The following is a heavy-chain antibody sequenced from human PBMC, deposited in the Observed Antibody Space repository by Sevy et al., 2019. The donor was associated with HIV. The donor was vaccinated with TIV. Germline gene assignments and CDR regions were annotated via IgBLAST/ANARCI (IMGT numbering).Heavy chain of an antibody. CDR2: INPTSGGT. CDR1: GGTFSSYG. Sequence: ASVKVSCKASGGTFSSYGISWVRQAPGQGLEWIGRINPTSGGTKYAHKFQGRVTVTIDMSVSTAYMELTRLTSDDTAIYYCAGQTSGWYDWFDPWGPGTLVTVSS. V-gene: IGHV1-2*06. J-gene: IGHJ5*02. CDR3: AGQTSGWYDWFDP. D-gene: IGHD6-19*01.